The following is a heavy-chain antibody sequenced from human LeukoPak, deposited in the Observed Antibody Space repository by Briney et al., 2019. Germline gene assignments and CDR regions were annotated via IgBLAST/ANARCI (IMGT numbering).Heavy chain of an antibody. V-gene: IGHV1-3*01. D-gene: IGHD2-2*01. CDR3: ARAFLPAYCSSTSCQEVYFDY. Sequence: ASVKVSCKASGYTFTSYAMHWVRQAPRQRLEWMGWINAGNGNTKYSQKFQGRVTITRDTSASTAYMELSSLRSEDTAVYYCARAFLPAYCSSTSCQEVYFDYWGQGTLVTVSS. CDR1: GYTFTSYA. J-gene: IGHJ4*02. CDR2: INAGNGNT.